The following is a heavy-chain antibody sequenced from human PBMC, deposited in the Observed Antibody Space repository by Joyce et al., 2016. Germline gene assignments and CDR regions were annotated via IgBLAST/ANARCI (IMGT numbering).Heavy chain of an antibody. CDR2: IRAYNGNT. V-gene: IGHV1-18*04. Sequence: QVQLTQSGDEVKKPGASVKVACKASNYDFRSHGISWVRQAPGQGLEWMGWIRAYNGNTRYAQKFQDRVTMTTETSTTTVYMELGSLKSDDTARYYCAREGMATVPLEFWGQGTQVTVSS. J-gene: IGHJ4*02. CDR1: NYDFRSHG. CDR3: AREGMATVPLEF. D-gene: IGHD5-24*01.